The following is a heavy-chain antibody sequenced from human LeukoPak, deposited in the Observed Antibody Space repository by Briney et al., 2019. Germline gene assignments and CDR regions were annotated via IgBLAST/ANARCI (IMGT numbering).Heavy chain of an antibody. D-gene: IGHD6-19*01. CDR2: IYHSGNT. CDR3: AREVSVADTFFDP. J-gene: IGHJ5*02. CDR1: GASISSNNW. V-gene: IGHV4-4*02. Sequence: SEALSLTCAVSGASISSNNWWSWVRQPPGKGLEWIGEIYHSGNTKDNPSLKSRVTISVDKSKNQFSLKVRSVTAADTAIYYCAREVSVADTFFDPWGQGTLVTVSS.